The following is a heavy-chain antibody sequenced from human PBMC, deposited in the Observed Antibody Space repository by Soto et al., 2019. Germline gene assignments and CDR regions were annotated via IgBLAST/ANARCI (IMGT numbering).Heavy chain of an antibody. J-gene: IGHJ6*03. CDR2: ISGSGGST. CDR1: GFTFTSYW. CDR3: AKDRYQLLGDYYYYYMDV. Sequence: PVGSLRLSCAASGFTFTSYWMHWVRQAPGKGLVWVSAISGSGGSTNYADSVRGRFTISRDNSKNTLYLQMNSLRAEDTAVYYCAKDRYQLLGDYYYYYMDVWGKGTTVTVSS. V-gene: IGHV3-23*01. D-gene: IGHD2-2*01.